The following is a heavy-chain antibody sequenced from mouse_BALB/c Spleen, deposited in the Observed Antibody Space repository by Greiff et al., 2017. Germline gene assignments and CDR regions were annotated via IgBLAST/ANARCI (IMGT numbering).Heavy chain of an antibody. CDR1: GFSLTSYG. D-gene: IGHD4-1*01. V-gene: IGHV2-6-2*01. J-gene: IGHJ2*01. Sequence: VKLMESGPDLVAPSQSLSITCTVSGFSLTSYGVHWVRQPPGKGLEWLVVIWSDGSTTYNSALKSRLSISKDNSKSQVFLKMNSLQTDDTAMYYCARENWDGSSFDYWGQGTTLTVSS. CDR2: IWSDGST. CDR3: ARENWDGSSFDY.